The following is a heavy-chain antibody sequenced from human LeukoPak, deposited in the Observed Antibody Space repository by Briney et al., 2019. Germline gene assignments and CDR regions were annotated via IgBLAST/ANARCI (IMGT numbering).Heavy chain of an antibody. J-gene: IGHJ4*02. CDR1: GGSISSGDYY. CDR2: IYYSGST. Sequence: PSQTLSLTCTVSGGSISSGDYYWSWIRQPPGKGLEWIGYIYYSGSTYYNPSLKSQVTISVDTSKNQFSLKLSSVTAADTAVYYCAGSSEAAAYLLFDYWGQGTLVTVSS. CDR3: AGSSEAAAYLLFDY. V-gene: IGHV4-30-4*01. D-gene: IGHD2-2*01.